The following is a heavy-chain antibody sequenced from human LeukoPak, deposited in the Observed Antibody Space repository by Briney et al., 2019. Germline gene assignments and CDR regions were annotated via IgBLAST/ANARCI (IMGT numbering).Heavy chain of an antibody. CDR3: ARGIGDGYNLGY. CDR2: IWYDGSNE. Sequence: PGGSLRLSCAASGFTFSSYGMHWVRQAPGKGLEWVAVIWYDGSNEYYADSVKGRFTISRDNSKNTLYLQMNSLRAEDTAVYYCARGIGDGYNLGYWGQGTLVTVSS. CDR1: GFTFSSYG. D-gene: IGHD5-24*01. V-gene: IGHV3-33*01. J-gene: IGHJ4*02.